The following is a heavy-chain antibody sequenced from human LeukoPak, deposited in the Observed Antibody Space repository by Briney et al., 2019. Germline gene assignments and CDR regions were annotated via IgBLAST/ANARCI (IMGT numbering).Heavy chain of an antibody. D-gene: IGHD6-19*01. V-gene: IGHV7-4-1*02. Sequence: WASVKVSCKASGYTFTSYAMNWVRQAPGQGLEWMGWINTNTGNPTYAQGFTGRLVFSLDTSVSTAYLQISSLKAEDTAVYYCAREIGVAVAGRGGYWGQGTLVTVSS. J-gene: IGHJ4*02. CDR1: GYTFTSYA. CDR2: INTNTGNP. CDR3: AREIGVAVAGRGGY.